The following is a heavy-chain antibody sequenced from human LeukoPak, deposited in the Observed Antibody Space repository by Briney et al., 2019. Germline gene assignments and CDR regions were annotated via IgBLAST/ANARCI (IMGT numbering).Heavy chain of an antibody. Sequence: GGSLRLPCAASGFTFSGYWMSWVRQAPGKGLDWVANIKQDGSEKYTVDSVKGRFTISRDNAKNSLYLQMNSLRAEDTAVYYCARETSSTSCFDCWGQGTLVTVSS. CDR1: GFTFSGYW. D-gene: IGHD2-2*01. CDR2: IKQDGSEK. V-gene: IGHV3-7*01. CDR3: ARETSSTSCFDC. J-gene: IGHJ4*02.